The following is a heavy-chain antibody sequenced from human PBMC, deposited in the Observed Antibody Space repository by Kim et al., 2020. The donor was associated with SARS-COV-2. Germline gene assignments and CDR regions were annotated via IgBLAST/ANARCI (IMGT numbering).Heavy chain of an antibody. Sequence: SETLSLTCTVSGGSISSSSYYWGWIRQPPGKGLEWIGSIYCSGSTYYNPSLKSRVTISVDTSKNQFSLKLSSVTAADTAVYYCARHRDYYDSTYAFDIWGQGTMVTVSS. CDR1: GGSISSSSYY. D-gene: IGHD3-22*01. J-gene: IGHJ3*02. CDR3: ARHRDYYDSTYAFDI. V-gene: IGHV4-39*01. CDR2: IYCSGST.